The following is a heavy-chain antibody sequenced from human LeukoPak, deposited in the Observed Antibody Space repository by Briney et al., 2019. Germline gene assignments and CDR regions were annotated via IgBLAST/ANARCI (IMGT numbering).Heavy chain of an antibody. D-gene: IGHD3-10*01. J-gene: IGHJ3*02. CDR3: ARDSVVRGARDPFDI. V-gene: IGHV4-38-2*02. CDR1: GYSISGYY. Sequence: SETLSLTCAVSGYSISGYYWGWIRQPPGKGLEWIRSIYYSGSTYYNPSLKSRVTVSVDTSKKQFSLRLTSVTAADTAVYYCARDSVVRGARDPFDIWGQGTMVTVSS. CDR2: IYYSGST.